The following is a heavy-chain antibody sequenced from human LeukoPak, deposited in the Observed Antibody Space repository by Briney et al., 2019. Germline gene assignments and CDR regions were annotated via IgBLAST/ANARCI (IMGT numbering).Heavy chain of an antibody. J-gene: IGHJ5*02. D-gene: IGHD3-3*01. CDR3: ARGLEWLTRRHTWFDP. V-gene: IGHV1-18*01. CDR2: ISAYNGNT. Sequence: ASVKVSCKASSYTFTNYAFTWVRQALGQGLEWMGSISAYNGNTNYAQKLQGRVTMTTDTSTSTAYMELRSLRSDDTAVYYCARGLEWLTRRHTWFDPWGQGTLVTVSS. CDR1: SYTFTNYA.